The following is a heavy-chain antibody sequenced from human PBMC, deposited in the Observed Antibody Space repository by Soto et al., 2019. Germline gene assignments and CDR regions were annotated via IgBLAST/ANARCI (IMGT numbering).Heavy chain of an antibody. D-gene: IGHD2-15*01. Sequence: EVQLVEAGGGLVQPGGSLRLSCAASGVTFRSYWMHWVRQAPGKGLVWVSRINSDGSSTSYADSVKGRFTISRDNAKNLLYLQMNSLIAEATAVYYCVRTSLVVSAATREAYWGKGTLVTFSS. V-gene: IGHV3-74*01. CDR3: VRTSLVVSAATREAY. CDR1: GVTFRSYW. CDR2: INSDGSST. J-gene: IGHJ4*02.